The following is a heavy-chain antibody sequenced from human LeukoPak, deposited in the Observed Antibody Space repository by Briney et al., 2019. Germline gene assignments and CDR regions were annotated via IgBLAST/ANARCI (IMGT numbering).Heavy chain of an antibody. CDR1: GFTFSDYY. CDR2: ISSSGSTI. Sequence: GGSLRLSCAASGFTFSDYYMSWIRQAPGKGLEWVSYISSSGSTIYYADSVKGRFTISRDNAKNSLYLQMNSLRAEDTAVYYCARAPGYCTNGVCYNSRPSFDIWGQGTMVTVSS. D-gene: IGHD2-8*01. CDR3: ARAPGYCTNGVCYNSRPSFDI. J-gene: IGHJ3*02. V-gene: IGHV3-11*04.